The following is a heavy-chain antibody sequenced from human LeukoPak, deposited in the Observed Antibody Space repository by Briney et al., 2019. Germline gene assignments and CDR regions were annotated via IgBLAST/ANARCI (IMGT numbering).Heavy chain of an antibody. Sequence: SETLSLTCSVSGGSISTYNWSWFRQPPGKRLQYIGYTSNSGSASLNPSLRGRVTMSVDTAKDQFSMRLCSVTAADTAVYFCARVPLRYFGYLIDYWGQGVLVTVSS. V-gene: IGHV4-59*01. CDR1: GGSISTYN. D-gene: IGHD3-9*01. J-gene: IGHJ4*02. CDR3: ARVPLRYFGYLIDY. CDR2: TSNSGSA.